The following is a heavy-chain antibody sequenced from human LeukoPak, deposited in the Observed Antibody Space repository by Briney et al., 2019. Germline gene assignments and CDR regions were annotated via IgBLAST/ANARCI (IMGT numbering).Heavy chain of an antibody. CDR1: GGSISSGSYY. J-gene: IGHJ4*02. Sequence: PSQTLSLTCTVSGGSISSGSYYWSWIRQPAGKGLEWIGRIYTSGSTNYNPSLMSRVTISVDTSKNQFSLKLISMTAGDTAVYYCARAGEDYDILTGNTGYYFDYWGQGTLVTVSS. V-gene: IGHV4-61*02. CDR2: IYTSGST. D-gene: IGHD3-9*01. CDR3: ARAGEDYDILTGNTGYYFDY.